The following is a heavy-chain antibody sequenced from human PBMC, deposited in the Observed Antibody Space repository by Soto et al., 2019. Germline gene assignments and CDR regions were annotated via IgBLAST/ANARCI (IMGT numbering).Heavy chain of an antibody. V-gene: IGHV1-24*01. CDR2: FDPEDGET. CDR1: GYTLTELS. D-gene: IGHD3-10*01. Sequence: ASVKVSCKVSGYTLTELSMHWVRQAPGKGLEWMGGFDPEDGETIYAQKFQGRVTMTEDTSTDTAYMELSSLRSEDTAVYYCATNLLVRVVTRPHPLSHYYYCMDVCGKGSTVT. J-gene: IGHJ6*03. CDR3: ATNLLVRVVTRPHPLSHYYYCMDV.